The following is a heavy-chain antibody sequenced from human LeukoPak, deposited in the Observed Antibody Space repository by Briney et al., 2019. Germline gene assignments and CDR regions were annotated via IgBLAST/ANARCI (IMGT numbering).Heavy chain of an antibody. Sequence: SETLSLTCTVSGGSISSYCWSWIRQPPGKGLEWIGYIYYSGSTNYNPSLKSRVTISVDTSKNQFSLKLSSVTAADTAVYYCARSRNYGDYGDWGQGTLVTVSS. CDR2: IYYSGST. V-gene: IGHV4-59*08. CDR1: GGSISSYC. D-gene: IGHD4-17*01. CDR3: ARSRNYGDYGD. J-gene: IGHJ4*02.